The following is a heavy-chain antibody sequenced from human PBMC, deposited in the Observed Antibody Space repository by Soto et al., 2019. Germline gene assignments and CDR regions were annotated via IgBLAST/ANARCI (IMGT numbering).Heavy chain of an antibody. CDR2: ISPRDGTT. Sequence: QVQLVQSGAEVKKSGASVKVSCKASGYTFISYAMYWVRQAPGQGLEWRGIISPRDGTTTYAQNFQDRVTMTRDTSTRTVYMELSSLRSEDTAVYYCARGGGTLDYWGQGTLVTVSS. J-gene: IGHJ4*02. CDR1: GYTFISYA. V-gene: IGHV1-46*01. CDR3: ARGGGTLDY.